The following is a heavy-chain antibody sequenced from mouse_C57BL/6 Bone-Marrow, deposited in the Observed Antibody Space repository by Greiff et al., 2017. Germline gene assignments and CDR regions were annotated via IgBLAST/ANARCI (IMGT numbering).Heavy chain of an antibody. CDR2: IDPSDSYT. J-gene: IGHJ2*01. Sequence: VQLQQPGAELVMPGASVKLSCKASGYTFTSYWMHWVKQRPGQGLEWIGEIDPSDSYTNNNQKFKGKSTLTVDKSSSTAYMQLSSLTSEDSAVYYCARSSGYYFDYWGQGTTLTVSS. CDR3: ARSSGYYFDY. V-gene: IGHV1-69*01. CDR1: GYTFTSYW.